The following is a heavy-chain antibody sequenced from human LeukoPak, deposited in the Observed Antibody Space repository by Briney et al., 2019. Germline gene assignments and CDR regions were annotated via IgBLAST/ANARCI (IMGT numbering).Heavy chain of an antibody. V-gene: IGHV3-30*02. J-gene: IGHJ4*02. D-gene: IGHD2-15*01. Sequence: GGSLRLSCAASGFTVSSNYMSWVRQAPGKGLEWVAFIRYDGSNKYYADSVKGRFTISRDNSKNTLYLQMNSLRAEDTAVYYCAKVSSAGSGGFRYWGQGTLVTVSS. CDR2: IRYDGSNK. CDR1: GFTVSSNY. CDR3: AKVSSAGSGGFRY.